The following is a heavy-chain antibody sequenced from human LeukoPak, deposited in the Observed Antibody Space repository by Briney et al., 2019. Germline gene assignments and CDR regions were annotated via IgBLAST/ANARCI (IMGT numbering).Heavy chain of an antibody. CDR3: ARERITMVRGLNYYYMDV. CDR1: GYTFTSYG. Sequence: ASVKVSCKASGYTFTSYGISWVRQAPGQGLEWMGWMNPNSGNTGYAQKFQGRVTMTRNTSISTAYMELSSLRSEDTAVYYCARERITMVRGLNYYYMDVWGKGTTVTISS. CDR2: MNPNSGNT. J-gene: IGHJ6*03. V-gene: IGHV1-8*02. D-gene: IGHD3-10*01.